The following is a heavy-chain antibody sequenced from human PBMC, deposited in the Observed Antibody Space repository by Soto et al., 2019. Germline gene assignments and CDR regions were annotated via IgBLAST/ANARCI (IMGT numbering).Heavy chain of an antibody. D-gene: IGHD3-16*02. V-gene: IGHV3-74*01. Sequence: GEFLRLSCEASGFTFSSYWMHWVRQGPGKWLEWLSLINSDGSSPNYADSVKGRFPVSRDNAKNTLFLQMNTVRVDDTGIYYCTRDRRISGFDPWGQGTLVTVSS. CDR1: GFTFSSYW. CDR2: INSDGSSP. CDR3: TRDRRISGFDP. J-gene: IGHJ5*02.